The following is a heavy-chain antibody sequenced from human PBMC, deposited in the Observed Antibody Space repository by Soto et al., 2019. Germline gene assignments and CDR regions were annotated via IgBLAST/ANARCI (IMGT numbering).Heavy chain of an antibody. CDR3: ARESSSNGFDY. V-gene: IGHV1-2*04. J-gene: IGHJ4*02. Sequence: ASVKVSCKASGYTVTGYYMHWVRQAPGQGLEWMGWINPNSGGTNYAQKFQGWVTMTRDTSISTAYMELSRLRSDDTAVYYCARESSSNGFDYWGQGTLVTVSS. D-gene: IGHD6-13*01. CDR1: GYTVTGYY. CDR2: INPNSGGT.